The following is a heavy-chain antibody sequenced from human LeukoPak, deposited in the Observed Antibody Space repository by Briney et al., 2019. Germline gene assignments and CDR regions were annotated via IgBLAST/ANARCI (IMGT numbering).Heavy chain of an antibody. V-gene: IGHV4-59*08. Sequence: SETLSLACTVSGGSISSYYWSWIRQPPGKGLEWIGYIYYSGSTNYNPSLKSRVTISVDTSKNQFSLKLSSATAADTAVYYCARQASYYDFWSGPMDVWGQGTTVTVSS. J-gene: IGHJ6*02. CDR2: IYYSGST. CDR1: GGSISSYY. CDR3: ARQASYYDFWSGPMDV. D-gene: IGHD3-3*01.